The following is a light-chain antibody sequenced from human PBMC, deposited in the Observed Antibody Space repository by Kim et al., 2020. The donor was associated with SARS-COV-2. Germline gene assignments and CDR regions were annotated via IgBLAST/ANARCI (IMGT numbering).Light chain of an antibody. CDR3: QQYHNMQT. Sequence: SPGEETHPSCRASQSISSTLSWYQQKPGQAPRLLIYGASTRATDIPVRFSGSGSGTEFTLTISSLQSEDFVVYYCQQYHNMQTFGQGTKLEI. J-gene: IGKJ2*01. CDR2: GAS. CDR1: QSISST. V-gene: IGKV3-15*01.